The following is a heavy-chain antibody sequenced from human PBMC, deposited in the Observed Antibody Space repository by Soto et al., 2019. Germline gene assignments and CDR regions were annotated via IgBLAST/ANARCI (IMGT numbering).Heavy chain of an antibody. D-gene: IGHD2-8*01. J-gene: IGHJ6*02. CDR2: INHSGST. CDR1: GGSFSGYY. Sequence: SETLSLTCAVYGGSFSGYYWSWIRQPPGKGLEWIGEINHSGSTNYNPSLKSRVTISVDTSKNQFSLKLSSVTAADTAVYYCARSSTKGEVLRKYYYYGMDVWGQGTTVTVSS. V-gene: IGHV4-34*01. CDR3: ARSSTKGEVLRKYYYYGMDV.